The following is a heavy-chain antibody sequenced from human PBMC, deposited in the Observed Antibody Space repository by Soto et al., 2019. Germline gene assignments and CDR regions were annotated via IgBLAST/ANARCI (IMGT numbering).Heavy chain of an antibody. D-gene: IGHD6-13*01. Sequence: GASVKVSCKASGGTFSSYAISWVRQAPGQGLEWMGGIIPIFGTANYAQKFQGRVTSTADESTSTAYMELSSLRSEDTAVYYCAREIVGSSWYYFDYWGQGTLVTVSS. V-gene: IGHV1-69*13. CDR1: GGTFSSYA. CDR2: IIPIFGTA. CDR3: AREIVGSSWYYFDY. J-gene: IGHJ4*02.